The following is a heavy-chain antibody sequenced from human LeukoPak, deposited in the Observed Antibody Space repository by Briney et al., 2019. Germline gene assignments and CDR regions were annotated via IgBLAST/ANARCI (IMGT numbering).Heavy chain of an antibody. CDR2: INPSGGST. CDR3: ARVDTAMVLPIDY. Sequence: ASVKVSXRASGYTFTSYYMHWVRQAPGQGLEWMGIINPSGGSTSYAQKFQGRVTMTRDTSTSTVYMELSSLRSEDTAVYYCARVDTAMVLPIDYWGQGTLVTVSS. D-gene: IGHD5-18*01. CDR1: GYTFTSYY. V-gene: IGHV1-46*01. J-gene: IGHJ4*02.